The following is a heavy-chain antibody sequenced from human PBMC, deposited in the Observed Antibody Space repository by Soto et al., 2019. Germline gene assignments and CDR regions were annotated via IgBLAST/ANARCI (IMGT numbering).Heavy chain of an antibody. CDR3: ARQGFGPLHGLVDV. Sequence: QVQLQESGPGLVKPSETLSLSCTVSGGSISSYYWSWFRQSPGKRMEWIGYVHHSWGSSYNPSLQSRVAISLDTSKSQFSLKVTSVTATDTAVYYRARQGFGPLHGLVDVWGQGTTVTVSS. J-gene: IGHJ6*02. D-gene: IGHD3-10*01. CDR2: VHHSWGS. V-gene: IGHV4-59*08. CDR1: GGSISSYY.